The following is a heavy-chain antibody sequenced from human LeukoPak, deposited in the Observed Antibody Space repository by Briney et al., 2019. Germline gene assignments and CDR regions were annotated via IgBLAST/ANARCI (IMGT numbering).Heavy chain of an antibody. J-gene: IGHJ4*02. CDR3: ARGLNPVYDSLTEDY. Sequence: SETLSLTCAVYGGSFSGYYWSWIRQPPGKGLEWIGEINHSGSTNYNPSLKSRVTISVDTSKNQFSLKLSSVTAADTAVYYCARGLNPVYDSLTEDYWGQGTLVTVSS. CDR2: INHSGST. D-gene: IGHD3-9*01. CDR1: GGSFSGYY. V-gene: IGHV4-34*01.